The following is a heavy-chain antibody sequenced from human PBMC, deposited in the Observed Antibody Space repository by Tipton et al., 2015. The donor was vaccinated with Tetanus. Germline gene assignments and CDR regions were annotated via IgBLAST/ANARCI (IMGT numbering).Heavy chain of an antibody. Sequence: TLSLTCTVSGGSVSNGSYYWNWIRQPPGKGLEWIGYISYSGSTNSNYSLKSRVTISVDTSKNQFSLKLSSVTAADTAIYYCAREVPAAGHFDSWGQGTLVTVSS. CDR3: AREVPAAGHFDS. D-gene: IGHD2-2*01. CDR1: GGSVSNGSYY. J-gene: IGHJ4*02. V-gene: IGHV4-61*01. CDR2: ISYSGST.